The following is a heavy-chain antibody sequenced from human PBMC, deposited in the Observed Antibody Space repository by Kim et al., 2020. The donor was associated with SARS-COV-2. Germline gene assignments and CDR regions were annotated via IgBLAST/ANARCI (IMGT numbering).Heavy chain of an antibody. CDR2: INTGTGST. Sequence: ASVKVSCKTSGYTFTNHPLHWVRQAPGQRLEWVGWINTGTGSTTFSQSFQGRVTITRDTSATTAYLELSNLRSEDTALYFCAREGRFICSYGTCLPCDSWGQGTLVTVAS. CDR3: AREGRFICSYGTCLPCDS. CDR1: GYTFTNHP. V-gene: IGHV1-3*04. D-gene: IGHD1-1*01. J-gene: IGHJ4*02.